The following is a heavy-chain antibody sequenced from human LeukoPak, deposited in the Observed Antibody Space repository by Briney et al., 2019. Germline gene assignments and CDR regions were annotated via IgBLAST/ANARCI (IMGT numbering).Heavy chain of an antibody. CDR3: AKDIRDSRFLPRRYCSGGSCYQGIDY. CDR2: ISYDGSHK. J-gene: IGHJ4*02. CDR1: GFTFSSYG. V-gene: IGHV3-30*18. Sequence: PGRSLRLSCAASGFTFSSYGIHWVRQAPGKGLEWVAVISYDGSHKYYADSVKGRFTISRDNSKNTLYLQMNSLRAEDTAVYYCAKDIRDSRFLPRRYCSGGSCYQGIDYWGQGTLVTVSS. D-gene: IGHD2-15*01.